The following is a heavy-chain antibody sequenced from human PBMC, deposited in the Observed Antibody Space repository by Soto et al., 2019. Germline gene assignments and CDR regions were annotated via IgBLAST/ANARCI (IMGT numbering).Heavy chain of an antibody. D-gene: IGHD1-1*01. V-gene: IGHV1-2*02. CDR1: GYTFSDYY. Sequence: ASVKVSCKASGYTFSDYYIHRVRQAPGQGLEWMGWINPNSGGTKYAPKLQGGVTMTRDTSITTAYLELSRLRSGDTAVYRCARQPATAKPEGVDFWGQGTLVTVSS. J-gene: IGHJ4*02. CDR2: INPNSGGT. CDR3: ARQPATAKPEGVDF.